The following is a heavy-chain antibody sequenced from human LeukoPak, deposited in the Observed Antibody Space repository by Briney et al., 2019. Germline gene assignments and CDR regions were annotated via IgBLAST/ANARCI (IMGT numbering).Heavy chain of an antibody. V-gene: IGHV1-69*05. CDR1: GGTFSSYA. CDR2: IIPIFGTA. CDR3: AEDSGSYYVGWFDP. D-gene: IGHD1-26*01. J-gene: IGHJ5*02. Sequence: ASVRVSCKASGGTFSSYAISGVRQAPGQGLEWMGRIIPIFGTANYAQKFQGRVTITTDESTSTAYMEQSSLRSDDAAGYYCAEDSGSYYVGWFDPWGQGTLVTVSS.